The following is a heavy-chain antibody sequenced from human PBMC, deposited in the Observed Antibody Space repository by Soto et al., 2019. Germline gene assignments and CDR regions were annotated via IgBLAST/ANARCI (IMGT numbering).Heavy chain of an antibody. D-gene: IGHD3-10*01. CDR2: ISGSGGST. V-gene: IGHV3-23*01. CDR3: AKDIKGAIWFGEPWQPKRWFEP. Sequence: GGSLRLSCADSGFPCSSYAMRWVRQAPGKGLEWVSAISGSGGSTYYADSVKGGFTIARDHSKTTLYLKMNSQRAEDTAVYYCAKDIKGAIWFGEPWQPKRWFEPWGQGTLVTVS. CDR1: GFPCSSYA. J-gene: IGHJ5*02.